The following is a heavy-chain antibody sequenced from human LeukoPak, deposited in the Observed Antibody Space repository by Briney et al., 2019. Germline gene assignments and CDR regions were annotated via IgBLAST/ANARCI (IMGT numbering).Heavy chain of an antibody. J-gene: IGHJ3*02. Sequence: SETLSLTCTVSGGSISSYYWSWIRQPAGKGLEWIGRIYTSGSTNYNPSLKSRVAMSVDTSKNQFSLKLSYVTAADTAVYYCARDKRVLRYFDWLFGMDAFDIWGQGTMVTVSS. D-gene: IGHD3-9*01. V-gene: IGHV4-4*07. CDR3: ARDKRVLRYFDWLFGMDAFDI. CDR1: GGSISSYY. CDR2: IYTSGST.